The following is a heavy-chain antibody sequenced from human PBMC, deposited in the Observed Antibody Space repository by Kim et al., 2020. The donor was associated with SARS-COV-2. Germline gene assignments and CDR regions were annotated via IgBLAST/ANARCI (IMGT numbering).Heavy chain of an antibody. J-gene: IGHJ4*02. CDR3: ARDQASTFDY. V-gene: IGHV3-48*02. Sequence: TKYYADSVKGRFTISRDNAQNSLYLQMNSLRDEDTAVYYCARDQASTFDYWGQGTLVTVSS. CDR2: TK.